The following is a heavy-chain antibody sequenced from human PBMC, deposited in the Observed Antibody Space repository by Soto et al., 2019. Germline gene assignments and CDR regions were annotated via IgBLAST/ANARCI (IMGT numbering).Heavy chain of an antibody. CDR3: AKLSSVPTAILNWFDP. V-gene: IGHV3-48*02. CDR2: ISGRGTTT. J-gene: IGHJ5*02. D-gene: IGHD2-21*02. Sequence: EVQLVESGGGLVQPGGSLRLSCAASGFSFGSYSMNWVRQAPGKGLEWVSFISGRGTTTYYADSVKGRFTVSRDNAKNSLSLEVNSLRDEDTAIYYCAKLSSVPTAILNWFDPWGQGTLVTVSS. CDR1: GFSFGSYS.